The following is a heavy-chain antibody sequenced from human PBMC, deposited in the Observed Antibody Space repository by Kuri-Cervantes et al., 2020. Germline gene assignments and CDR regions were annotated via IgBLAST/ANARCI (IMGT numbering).Heavy chain of an antibody. V-gene: IGHV4-34*01. CDR1: GGSFSGYY. CDR3: ARGLNWYYYGSGAYFDY. D-gene: IGHD3-10*01. Sequence: SETLSLTCAVYGGSFSGYYWSWIRQPPGKGLEWIGEINHSGSTNYNPSLKSRVTISVDTSKNKFSLKLSSVTAADTAVYYCARGLNWYYYGSGAYFDYWDRGPLAPFP. CDR2: INHSGST. J-gene: IGHJ4*02.